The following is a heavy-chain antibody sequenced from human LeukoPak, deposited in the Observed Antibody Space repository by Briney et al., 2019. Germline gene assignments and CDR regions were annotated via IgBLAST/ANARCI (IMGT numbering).Heavy chain of an antibody. CDR1: GGTFSSYA. J-gene: IGHJ5*02. D-gene: IGHD3-10*01. CDR2: IIPIFGTA. CDR3: ARDRGWFGELSTWFDP. Sequence: ASVKVSCKASGGTFSSYAISWVRQAPGQGLEWMGGIIPIFGTANYAQKFQGRVTITADNSTSTAYMELSSLRSEDTAVYYCARDRGWFGELSTWFDPWGQGTLVTVSS. V-gene: IGHV1-69*06.